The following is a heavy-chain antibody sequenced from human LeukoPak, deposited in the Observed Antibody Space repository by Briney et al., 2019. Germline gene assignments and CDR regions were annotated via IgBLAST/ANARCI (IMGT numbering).Heavy chain of an antibody. CDR1: GYTFTGYY. Sequence: GASVKVSCKASGYTFTGYYMHWVRQAPGQGLEWMGIINPSGGSTSYAQKFQGRVTMTRDTSTSTVYMELSSLRSEDTAVYYCARGSPEWLVRGWFDPWGQGTLVTVSS. D-gene: IGHD6-19*01. CDR3: ARGSPEWLVRGWFDP. J-gene: IGHJ5*02. V-gene: IGHV1-46*01. CDR2: INPSGGST.